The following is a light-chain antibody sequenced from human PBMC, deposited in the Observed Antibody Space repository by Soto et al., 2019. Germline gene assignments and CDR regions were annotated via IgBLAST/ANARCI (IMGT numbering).Light chain of an antibody. CDR3: QQYNSYLT. Sequence: DIQMTQSPSTLSASVGDRVTITCRASQSISSLLAWYQQKPGKAPKLRIYRASSLESGVPSRFSSSGSGTEFPLTISSLQPDDFATYYCQQYNSYLTFGGGTKVEIK. J-gene: IGKJ4*01. V-gene: IGKV1-5*03. CDR2: RAS. CDR1: QSISSL.